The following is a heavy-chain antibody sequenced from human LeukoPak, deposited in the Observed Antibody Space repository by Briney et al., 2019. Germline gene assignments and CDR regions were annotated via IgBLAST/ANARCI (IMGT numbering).Heavy chain of an antibody. CDR1: GFTIATKY. V-gene: IGHV3-53*01. J-gene: IGHJ2*01. Sequence: PGWSVTLSCAASGFTIATKYMHWVRQAPAKGLEWVSISYSGVTTYYADTVRRRFTSSRDTSKNTMSRQMSSRRGEDTAVYFCARIGDHYHWNLDLWGRGTLVTVSS. D-gene: IGHD3-10*01. CDR3: ARIGDHYHWNLDL. CDR2: SYSGVTT.